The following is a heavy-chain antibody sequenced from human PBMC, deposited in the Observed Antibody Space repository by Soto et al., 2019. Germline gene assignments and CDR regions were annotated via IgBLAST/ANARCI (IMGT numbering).Heavy chain of an antibody. Sequence: QVQLVESGGGLVKPGGSLRLFCAASGFTFSDYYMSWIRQAPGKGLEWVSYISSSSSYTNYADSVKGRFTISRDNAKNSLYLQMNSLRAEDTAVYYCARSSGYSSSWYIYWGQGTLVTVSS. CDR1: GFTFSDYY. V-gene: IGHV3-11*05. D-gene: IGHD6-13*01. J-gene: IGHJ4*02. CDR2: ISSSSSYT. CDR3: ARSSGYSSSWYIY.